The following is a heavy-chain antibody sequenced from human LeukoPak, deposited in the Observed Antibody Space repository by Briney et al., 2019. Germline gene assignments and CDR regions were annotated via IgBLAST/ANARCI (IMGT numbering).Heavy chain of an antibody. J-gene: IGHJ4*02. CDR2: ISTYNGNT. Sequence: ASVKVSCKASGYTFTSYGISWVRQAPGQGLEWMGWISTYNGNTNYAQNLQGRVTMTTDTSTSTAYMELRSLRSDDTAVYYCARGYLQLSASDYWGQGTLVTVSS. CDR1: GYTFTSYG. D-gene: IGHD5-18*01. CDR3: ARGYLQLSASDY. V-gene: IGHV1-18*01.